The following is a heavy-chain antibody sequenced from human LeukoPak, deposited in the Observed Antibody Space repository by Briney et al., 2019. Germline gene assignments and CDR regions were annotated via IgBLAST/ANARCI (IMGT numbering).Heavy chain of an antibody. CDR1: DDSISNYY. J-gene: IGHJ5*02. CDR3: ARMGEHYYDSGNLWPAWFDL. V-gene: IGHV4-59*01. D-gene: IGHD3-10*01. Sequence: SETLSLTSTVSDDSISNYYWSWIRQPPGKGLELIAYIHYTGSTYSSPSLRSRVTISVDMSKNEVSLMLTSVTAADTAVYFCARMGEHYYDSGNLWPAWFDLWGQGTLVIVSS. CDR2: IHYTGST.